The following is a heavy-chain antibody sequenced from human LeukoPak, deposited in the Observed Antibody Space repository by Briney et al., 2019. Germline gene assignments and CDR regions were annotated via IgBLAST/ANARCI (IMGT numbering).Heavy chain of an antibody. J-gene: IGHJ4*02. Sequence: SETLSLTCAVYGGSFSGYYWSWIRQPPGKGLEWIGEINHSGSTNYNPSLKSRVTISVDTSKNQFSLKLSSVTAADTAVYYCARARYGGNPSYFDYWGQGTLVTVSS. CDR3: ARARYGGNPSYFDY. V-gene: IGHV4-34*01. CDR1: GGSFSGYY. CDR2: INHSGST. D-gene: IGHD4-23*01.